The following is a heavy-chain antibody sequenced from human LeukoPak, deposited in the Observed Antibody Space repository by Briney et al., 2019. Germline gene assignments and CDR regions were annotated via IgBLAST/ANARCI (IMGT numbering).Heavy chain of an antibody. CDR2: MNPNSGNT. Sequence: VASVKVSFKASGYTFTIYDINWVRQATGQGLEWMGWMNPNSGNTGYAQKFRGRVTMTRNTSISTAYMELSSLRSEDTAVYYCARGYCSGGSCYSGRWFDPWGQGTLVTVSS. J-gene: IGHJ5*02. CDR3: ARGYCSGGSCYSGRWFDP. V-gene: IGHV1-8*01. CDR1: GYTFTIYD. D-gene: IGHD2-15*01.